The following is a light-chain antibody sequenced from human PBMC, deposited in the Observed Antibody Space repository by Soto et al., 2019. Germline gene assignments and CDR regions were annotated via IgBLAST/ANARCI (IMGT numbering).Light chain of an antibody. CDR1: SSDVGGYNY. J-gene: IGLJ1*01. CDR2: DVR. Sequence: QSALTQPASVSGSPGQSITVSCTGTSSDVGGYNYVSWYQQHPGKAPKLMIYDVRNRPSGVSDRFSGSKSGITASLTISGLQAEDEADYFCSSYTSTNTLYVFGTGTKLTVL. CDR3: SSYTSTNTLYV. V-gene: IGLV2-14*03.